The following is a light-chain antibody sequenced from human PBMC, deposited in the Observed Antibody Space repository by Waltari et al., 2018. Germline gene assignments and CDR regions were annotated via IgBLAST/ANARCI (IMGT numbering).Light chain of an antibody. CDR3: QVWDINNDQVV. J-gene: IGLJ2*01. Sequence: YVVTQPTSVSVAPGQTARITCGGNDIRSQSVHWYQQKPGQAPLLIVYDDTDRPSGIPERFSGSNSGNAATLTISSVEAGDEADYYGQVWDINNDQVVFGGGTKVTVL. CDR1: DIRSQS. CDR2: DDT. V-gene: IGLV3-21*02.